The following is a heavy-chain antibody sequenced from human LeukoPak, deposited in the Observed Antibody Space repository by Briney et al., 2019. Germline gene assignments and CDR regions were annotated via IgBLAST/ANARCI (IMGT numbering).Heavy chain of an antibody. CDR1: GYTFTNNL. D-gene: IGHD1-1*01. CDR2: ITPHTGSA. Sequence: SVKVSCKASGYTFTNNLIHWVRQAPGQGLEGISKITPHTGSATYAERFQGRVTVTRDMSTNTVYMDLSSLTSQDTAVYYCARDYTNNWCVDYWGQGTLVTVSS. V-gene: IGHV1-46*01. CDR3: ARDYTNNWCVDY. J-gene: IGHJ4*02.